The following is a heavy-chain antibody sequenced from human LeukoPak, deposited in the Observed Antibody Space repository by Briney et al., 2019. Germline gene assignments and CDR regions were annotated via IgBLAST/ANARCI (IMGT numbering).Heavy chain of an antibody. V-gene: IGHV4-61*02. CDR3: AREAIFGVGTAPFVDY. D-gene: IGHD3-3*01. Sequence: PSETLSLTCTVSGGSISSGSYYWSWIRQPAGKGLEWIGRIYTSGSTNYNPSLKSRVTISVDTSKNQFSLKLSSVTAADTAVYYCAREAIFGVGTAPFVDYWGQGTLVTVSS. CDR2: IYTSGST. J-gene: IGHJ4*02. CDR1: GGSISSGSYY.